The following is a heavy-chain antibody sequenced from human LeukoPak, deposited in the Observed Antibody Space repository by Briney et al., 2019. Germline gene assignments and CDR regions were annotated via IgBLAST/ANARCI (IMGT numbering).Heavy chain of an antibody. Sequence: SETLSLTCTVSGGSISSDSYYWSWIRQPPGKGLEWIGFIYYSGSTNYNPSLKRRVTISIDTSKNQFSLKLNSVTAADTAVYYCARVVNLAYYYDSSGYQFDYWGQGTLVTVSS. CDR3: ARVVNLAYYYDSSGYQFDY. D-gene: IGHD3-22*01. V-gene: IGHV4-61*01. CDR2: IYYSGST. CDR1: GGSISSDSYY. J-gene: IGHJ4*02.